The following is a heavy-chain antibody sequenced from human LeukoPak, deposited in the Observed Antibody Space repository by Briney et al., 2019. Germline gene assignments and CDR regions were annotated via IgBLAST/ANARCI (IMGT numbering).Heavy chain of an antibody. D-gene: IGHD4-11*01. CDR2: IYYSGTT. J-gene: IGHJ4*02. V-gene: IGHV4-61*01. CDR1: GGSVSSGTYY. CDR3: ARDRVRGNSNPFFDY. Sequence: PSETLSLTCTVSGGSVSSGTYYWSWIRQPPGKGLEWIGYIYYSGTTNYNPSLKSRVTISVDTSKNQFSLKLSSVTAADTAVYYCARDRVRGNSNPFFDYWGQGTLVTVSS.